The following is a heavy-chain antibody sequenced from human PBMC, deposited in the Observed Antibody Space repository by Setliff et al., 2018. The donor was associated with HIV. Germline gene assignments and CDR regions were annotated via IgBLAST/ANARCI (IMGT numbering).Heavy chain of an antibody. V-gene: IGHV4-39*01. CDR1: GGSISIISYY. Sequence: ETLSLTCTVSGGSISIISYYWGWIRQPPGKGLEYIGSIYYSGSTYYNPSLKSRVTISVDTSKNQFSLNLSSVTAADTAVYYCARVDCSGTSCYRVSYYYMDVWGKGTTVTVSS. D-gene: IGHD2-2*01. CDR2: IYYSGST. J-gene: IGHJ6*03. CDR3: ARVDCSGTSCYRVSYYYMDV.